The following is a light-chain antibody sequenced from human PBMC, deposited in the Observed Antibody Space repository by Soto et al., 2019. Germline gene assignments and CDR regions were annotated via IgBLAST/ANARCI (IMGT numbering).Light chain of an antibody. CDR1: NSDVGAYDY. V-gene: IGLV2-11*01. CDR3: CSYAGSSTWV. CDR2: DVT. J-gene: IGLJ3*02. Sequence: QSALTQPRSVSGSPGQSVILSCTGTNSDVGAYDYVSWYQQHPGKAPKLIIYDVTKRPSGVPDRFSASKSGNTASLTISGLQAEDEADYYCCSYAGSSTWVFGGGTKLTVL.